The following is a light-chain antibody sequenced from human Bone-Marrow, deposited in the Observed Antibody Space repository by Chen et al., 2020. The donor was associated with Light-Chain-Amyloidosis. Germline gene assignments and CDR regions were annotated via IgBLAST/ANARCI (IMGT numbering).Light chain of an antibody. J-gene: IGKJ3*01. CDR1: QSVSTY. Sequence: EIVLTQSPATLSLSPGERASQSVSTYLAWYQQKPGQAPRLLFYDASNRATGIPARFSGSGSGTDFTLTISSLEPEDFAVYYCQQRSNWPPRVTFGPGTRVDIK. V-gene: IGKV3-11*01. CDR2: DAS. CDR3: QQRSNWPPRVT.